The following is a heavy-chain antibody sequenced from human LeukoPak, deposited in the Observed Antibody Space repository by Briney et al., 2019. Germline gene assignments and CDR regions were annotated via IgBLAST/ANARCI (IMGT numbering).Heavy chain of an antibody. D-gene: IGHD3-10*01. CDR3: ARGLGNVLLWFGELLRPGGYFDY. CDR1: GGSFSGYY. Sequence: PSQTLSLTCAVYGGSFSGYYWSWIRQPPGKGLEWIGEINHSGSTNYNPSLKSRVTISVDTSKNQFSLKLSSVTAADTAVYYCARGLGNVLLWFGELLRPGGYFDYWGQGTLVTVSS. V-gene: IGHV4-34*01. J-gene: IGHJ4*02. CDR2: INHSGST.